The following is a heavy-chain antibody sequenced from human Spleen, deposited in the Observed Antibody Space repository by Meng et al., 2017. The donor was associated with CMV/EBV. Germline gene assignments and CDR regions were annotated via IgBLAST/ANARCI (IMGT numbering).Heavy chain of an antibody. CDR1: GFSFSSYW. V-gene: IGHV3-74*01. D-gene: IGHD6-19*01. J-gene: IGHJ6*02. Sequence: GGSLRLSCEASGFSFSSYWMHWVRQAPGKGLVWVAHIHSDGSSTTYADSVKGRFTISRDNAKNTVFLQMHSLGVEDTAVYYCARDSIAVPGRIYYYAMDVWGHGTTVTVSS. CDR3: ARDSIAVPGRIYYYAMDV. CDR2: IHSDGSST.